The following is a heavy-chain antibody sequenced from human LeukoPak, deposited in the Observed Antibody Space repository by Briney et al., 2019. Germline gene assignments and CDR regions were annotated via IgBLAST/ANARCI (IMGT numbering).Heavy chain of an antibody. J-gene: IGHJ4*02. D-gene: IGHD4-17*01. CDR3: ARSTGYGDYTEAH. CDR2: IIPIFGTA. Sequence: SVKVSCKASGGTFSSYAISWVRQAPGQGLEWMGGIIPIFGTANYAQKFQGRVTITADESTSTAYMELSSLRSEDTAVYYCARSTGYGDYTEAHWGQGTLVTVSS. V-gene: IGHV1-69*13. CDR1: GGTFSSYA.